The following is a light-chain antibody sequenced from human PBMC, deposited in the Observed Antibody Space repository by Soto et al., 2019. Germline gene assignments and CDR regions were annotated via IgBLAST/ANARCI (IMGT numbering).Light chain of an antibody. CDR1: RNDVGAFNY. Sequence: QAVVTQPPSASGSLGQSVTISCTGTRNDVGAFNYVSWYQQNPGRAPKLLIYEVFKRPSGVPDRFSGSKSGNTASLTVSGLQADDEADYYCSSYAVSNSLLFGGGTKLTVL. J-gene: IGLJ2*01. CDR2: EVF. V-gene: IGLV2-8*01. CDR3: SSYAVSNSLL.